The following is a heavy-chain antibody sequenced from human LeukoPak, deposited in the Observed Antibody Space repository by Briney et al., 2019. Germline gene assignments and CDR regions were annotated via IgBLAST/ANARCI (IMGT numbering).Heavy chain of an antibody. CDR2: ISGSGDDM. V-gene: IGHV3-23*01. Sequence: GGSLRLSCAASGFTFSRYAMTWVRQTPGKGLEWVSIISGSGDDMYYADSVKGRFTISRDNSRNTLYLQMHSLRADDTAVYYCARGDYDILTGYYPSFGHWGQGTLVTVSS. CDR3: ARGDYDILTGYYPSFGH. CDR1: GFTFSRYA. D-gene: IGHD3-9*01. J-gene: IGHJ4*02.